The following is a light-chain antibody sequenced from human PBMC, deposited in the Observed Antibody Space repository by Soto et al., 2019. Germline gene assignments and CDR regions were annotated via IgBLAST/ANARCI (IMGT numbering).Light chain of an antibody. CDR1: QSVSSY. CDR2: DAS. V-gene: IGKV3-11*01. Sequence: IVLTQSPATLSVSPGERATLSFMASQSVSSYLAWYQQKPGQAPRLLIYDASNRATGIPARFSGSGSGTDFTLTISSLEPEDFAVYYCQQRSNWPLTFGQGTRLEI. J-gene: IGKJ5*01. CDR3: QQRSNWPLT.